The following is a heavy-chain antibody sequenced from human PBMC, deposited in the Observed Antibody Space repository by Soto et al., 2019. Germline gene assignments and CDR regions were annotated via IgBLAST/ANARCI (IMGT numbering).Heavy chain of an antibody. V-gene: IGHV3-48*03. CDR3: VRKGGYDKFDY. D-gene: IGHD5-12*01. CDR2: ISSGVSNI. Sequence: GGSLRLSCAASGFTFSSYEMHWVRQAPGKGLEWLSYISSGVSNIDYEDSVKGRFTVSRDNAKNSLYLQMNSLRAEDTAVYYCVRKGGYDKFDYWGQGTLVTVSS. J-gene: IGHJ4*02. CDR1: GFTFSSYE.